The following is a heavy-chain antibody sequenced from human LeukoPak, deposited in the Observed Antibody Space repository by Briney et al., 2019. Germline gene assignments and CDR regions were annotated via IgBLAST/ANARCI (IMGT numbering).Heavy chain of an antibody. Sequence: PSETLSLTCTVSGGSISSSSYSWGWIRQPPGKGLEGIGSIYYSGTTYYNPSLKSRITISVDTYKIQLSLKLSSVAATDTAVYFCARLRFDFWSGYTHPYFDYWGQGTLVTVSS. CDR3: ARLRFDFWSGYTHPYFDY. V-gene: IGHV4-39*01. D-gene: IGHD3-3*01. J-gene: IGHJ4*02. CDR1: GGSISSSSYS. CDR2: IYYSGTT.